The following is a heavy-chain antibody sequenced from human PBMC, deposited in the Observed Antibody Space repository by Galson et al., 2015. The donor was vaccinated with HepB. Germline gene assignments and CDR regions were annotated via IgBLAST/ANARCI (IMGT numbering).Heavy chain of an antibody. CDR3: ARDQVASSWSRAGYFDY. CDR1: GFTFSSYA. CDR2: ISYDGSNK. D-gene: IGHD6-13*01. Sequence: SLRLSCAASGFTFSSYAMHWVRQAPGKGLEWVAVISYDGSNKYYADSVKGRFTISRDNSKNTLYLQMNSLRAEDTAVYYCARDQVASSWSRAGYFDYWGQGTLVTVSS. J-gene: IGHJ4*02. V-gene: IGHV3-30-3*01.